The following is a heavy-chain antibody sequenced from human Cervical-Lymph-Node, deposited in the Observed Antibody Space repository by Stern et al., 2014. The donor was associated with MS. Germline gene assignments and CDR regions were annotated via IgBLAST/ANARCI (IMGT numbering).Heavy chain of an antibody. V-gene: IGHV3-53*01. CDR3: TLPRETDEYFHH. Sequence: VQLVQSGGGLIQPGGSLRLSCAASGFTVSGNYMTWVRQAPGKGLEWVSVMYSGGNRYYAASVKGRFTISRDNSRNTLYLKMNILRAEATAVYFCTLPRETDEYFHHWGQGTLVTVSS. CDR2: MYSGGNR. J-gene: IGHJ1*01. D-gene: IGHD2-21*01. CDR1: GFTVSGNY.